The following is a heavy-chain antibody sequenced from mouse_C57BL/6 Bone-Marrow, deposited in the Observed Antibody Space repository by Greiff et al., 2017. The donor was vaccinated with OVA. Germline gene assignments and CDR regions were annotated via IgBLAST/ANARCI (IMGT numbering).Heavy chain of an antibody. V-gene: IGHV1-55*01. J-gene: IGHJ3*01. D-gene: IGHD3-2*02. Sequence: VQLQQPGAELVKPGASVKMSCKASGYTFTSYWITWVKQRPGQGLEWIGDIYPGSGSTNYNEKFKSKAKLTVDTSSSTAYMQLSSLTSEDSAVYYCARQLRLPAWFAYWGQGTLVTVSA. CDR1: GYTFTSYW. CDR3: ARQLRLPAWFAY. CDR2: IYPGSGST.